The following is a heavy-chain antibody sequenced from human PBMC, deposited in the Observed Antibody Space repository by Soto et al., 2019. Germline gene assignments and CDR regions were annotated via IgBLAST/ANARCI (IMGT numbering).Heavy chain of an antibody. Sequence: QVQLQQWGAGLLKPSETLSLTCAVYGGSFSDFYWTWIRQPPGKGLEWIGEINHSGSTNYNPSLKSRVAISVGTSKTQFSLNLTSVTAADTAVYYCGPRGAVADPRGYWGQGTLVTVSS. V-gene: IGHV4-34*01. CDR2: INHSGST. CDR1: GGSFSDFY. D-gene: IGHD6-19*01. CDR3: GPRGAVADPRGY. J-gene: IGHJ4*02.